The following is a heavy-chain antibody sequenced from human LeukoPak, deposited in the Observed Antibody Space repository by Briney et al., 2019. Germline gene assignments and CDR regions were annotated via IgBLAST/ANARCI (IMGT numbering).Heavy chain of an antibody. D-gene: IGHD3-22*01. Sequence: PSETLSLTCTVSGYSISSGYYWGWIRQPTGKGLEWIGSIYHSGSTYYNPSLKSRVTISVDTSKNQFSLKLSSVTAADTAVYYCARVQDYYDSSGYYPYFDYWGQGTLVTVSS. CDR1: GYSISSGYY. CDR2: IYHSGST. V-gene: IGHV4-38-2*02. J-gene: IGHJ4*02. CDR3: ARVQDYYDSSGYYPYFDY.